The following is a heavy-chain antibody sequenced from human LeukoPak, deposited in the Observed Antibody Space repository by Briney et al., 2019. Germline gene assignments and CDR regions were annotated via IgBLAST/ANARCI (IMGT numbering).Heavy chain of an antibody. J-gene: IGHJ4*02. Sequence: GGSLRLSCAASGFTFNSYGMHWVRQAPGKGLEWVAVISYDGPNKYYADSVKGRFAISRDDSKSTLYLQMNSLRPEDTAVYYCAKEKLPSGYSFLTDYWGQGTLVTVSS. CDR2: ISYDGPNK. CDR3: AKEKLPSGYSFLTDY. V-gene: IGHV3-30*18. CDR1: GFTFNSYG. D-gene: IGHD5-18*01.